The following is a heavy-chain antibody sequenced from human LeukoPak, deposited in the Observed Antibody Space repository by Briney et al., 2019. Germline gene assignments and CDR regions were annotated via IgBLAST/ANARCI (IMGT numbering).Heavy chain of an antibody. J-gene: IGHJ5*02. D-gene: IGHD2-21*01. CDR1: VGSSSSSS. Sequence: PSETLSLTCTVSVGSSSSSSWNWIRQTPGEGLEWIGYIYYSGSTRYNPSLESRVTISVDTSKSQISLNLRSVTAADAAIYYCARRQQTGGDKGLHNWFDPWGQGTLVTVSS. CDR3: ARRQQTGGDKGLHNWFDP. CDR2: IYYSGST. V-gene: IGHV4-59*08.